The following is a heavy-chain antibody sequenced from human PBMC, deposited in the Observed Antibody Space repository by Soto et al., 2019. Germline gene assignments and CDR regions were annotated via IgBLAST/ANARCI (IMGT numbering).Heavy chain of an antibody. D-gene: IGHD2-21*01. CDR1: GCTFRDYS. J-gene: IGHJ5*01. CDR3: DKDVRYCGWVPRGWFEA. CDR2: ISDSGVTT. V-gene: IGHV3-23*01. Sequence: TGGSLRLSCAGSGCTFRDYSMSWVRHAPGKGLQWVSGISDSGVTTYYPDSVKGRFAISRDNSKNTLYLQIKSLRAEDTAIYYWDKDVRYCGWVPRGWFEAWGQVSQVHVTS.